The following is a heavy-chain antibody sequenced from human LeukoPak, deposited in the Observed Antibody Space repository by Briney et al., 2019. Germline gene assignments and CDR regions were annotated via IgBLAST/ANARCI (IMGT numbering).Heavy chain of an antibody. V-gene: IGHV3-33*01. Sequence: PGGSLRLSCAASGFTFNSYGMHWVRQAQGKGLEWVAVIWYDGSHKYYTDSVKGRFTVSRDNSKDTLDLQMNSLRGEDTAVYYCARSAYYDLYYMDVWGKGTTVTVSS. J-gene: IGHJ6*03. CDR1: GFTFNSYG. CDR2: IWYDGSHK. CDR3: ARSAYYDLYYMDV.